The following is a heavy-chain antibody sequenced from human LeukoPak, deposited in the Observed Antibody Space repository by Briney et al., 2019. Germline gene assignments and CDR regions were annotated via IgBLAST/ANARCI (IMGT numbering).Heavy chain of an antibody. V-gene: IGHV7-4-1*02. D-gene: IGHD6-13*01. CDR2: INTNTGNP. CDR1: GYTFSSYA. Sequence: ASVKVPCKASGYTFSSYAMNWVRQAPGQGLEWMGWINTNTGNPTYAQGFTGRFVFSLDTSVSTAYLQISSLKAEDTAVYYCARDRDSSSGYFAPSYFDYWGQGTLVTVSS. J-gene: IGHJ4*02. CDR3: ARDRDSSSGYFAPSYFDY.